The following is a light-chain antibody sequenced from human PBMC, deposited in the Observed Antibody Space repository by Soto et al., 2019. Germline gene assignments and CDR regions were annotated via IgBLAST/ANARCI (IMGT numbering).Light chain of an antibody. Sequence: EIVMTQSPSTLSVSPGERATLSFRASQSVSGNLAWSQQKPGHAPRLLIYGASTRATGIPARFSGSGSGTEFTLTISSLQSEDFAVYYCQQYNNWPHTFGQGTKLEIK. CDR2: GAS. V-gene: IGKV3-15*01. CDR3: QQYNNWPHT. J-gene: IGKJ2*01. CDR1: QSVSGN.